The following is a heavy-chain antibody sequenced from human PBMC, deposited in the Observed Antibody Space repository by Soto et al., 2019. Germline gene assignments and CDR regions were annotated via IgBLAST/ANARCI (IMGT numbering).Heavy chain of an antibody. V-gene: IGHV3-7*04. J-gene: IGHJ6*03. Sequence: SLRLSCAASGFTFSSYWMSWVRQAPGKGLEWVANIKQDGSEKYYVDSVKGRFTISRDNAKNSLYLQMNSLRAEDTAVYYCARGNRLWFGERYYYYMDVWGKGTTVTVSS. D-gene: IGHD3-10*01. CDR2: IKQDGSEK. CDR3: ARGNRLWFGERYYYYMDV. CDR1: GFTFSSYW.